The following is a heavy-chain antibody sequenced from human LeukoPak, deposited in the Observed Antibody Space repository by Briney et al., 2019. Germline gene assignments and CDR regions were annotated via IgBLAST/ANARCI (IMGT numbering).Heavy chain of an antibody. J-gene: IGHJ4*02. Sequence: GGSLRLSCAASGFTFSSYEMNWVRQAPGKSLEWIAYIKSNSDTIYYADSVRGRFTISRDNAKNSLYLQMNSLRAEDTAVYYCARERGYCSGPTCYGFDYWGQGTLVTVSS. CDR3: ARERGYCSGPTCYGFDY. D-gene: IGHD2-2*01. CDR2: IKSNSDTI. CDR1: GFTFSSYE. V-gene: IGHV3-48*01.